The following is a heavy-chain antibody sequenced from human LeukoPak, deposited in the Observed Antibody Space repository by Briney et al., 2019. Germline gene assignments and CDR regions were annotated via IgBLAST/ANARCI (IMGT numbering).Heavy chain of an antibody. CDR1: GYTLTELS. V-gene: IGHV1-24*01. D-gene: IGHD3-22*01. CDR2: FDPEDGET. J-gene: IGHJ4*02. Sequence: ASVKVSCKVSGYTLTELSMHWVRQAPGKGLEWTGGFDPEDGETIYAQKFQGRVTMTEDTSTDTAYMELSSLRSEDTAVYYCATDPISDSSGYYDYWGQGTLVTVSS. CDR3: ATDPISDSSGYYDY.